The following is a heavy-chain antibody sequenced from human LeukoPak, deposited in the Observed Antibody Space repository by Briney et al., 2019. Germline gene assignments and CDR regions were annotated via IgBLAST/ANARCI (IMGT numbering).Heavy chain of an antibody. CDR2: VSFDGTNN. J-gene: IGHJ5*01. CDR3: ARDRNVVGADFDS. CDR1: GFIFDNFA. D-gene: IGHD2-15*01. Sequence: GGSLRLSCAASGFIFDNFAIHWVRQAPGKGLEWVSIVSFDGTNNFYADSVKGRFIVSRDSSNNTVYLHMNSLRPDDTAVYFCARDRNVVGADFDSWGQGTLATVSS. V-gene: IGHV3-30*03.